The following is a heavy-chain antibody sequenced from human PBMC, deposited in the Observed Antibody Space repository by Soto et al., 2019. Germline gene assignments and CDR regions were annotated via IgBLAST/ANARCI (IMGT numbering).Heavy chain of an antibody. D-gene: IGHD6-6*01. Sequence: ASVKVSCKASGYTFTSYGISWVRQAPGQGLEWMGWISAYNGNTNYAQKLQGRVTMTTDTSTSIAYMELRSLRSDDTAVYYCARENKITSIAARHPTFDYWGQGTLVTVSS. CDR2: ISAYNGNT. CDR1: GYTFTSYG. J-gene: IGHJ4*02. V-gene: IGHV1-18*01. CDR3: ARENKITSIAARHPTFDY.